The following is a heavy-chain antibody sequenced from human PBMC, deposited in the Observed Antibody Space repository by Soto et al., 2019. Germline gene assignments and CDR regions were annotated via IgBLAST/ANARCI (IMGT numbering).Heavy chain of an antibody. CDR1: GFTFSSYG. Sequence: GGSLRLSCAASGFTFSSYGMHWVRQAPGKGLEWVAVIWYDGSNKYYADSVKGRFTISRDNSKNTLYLQMNSLRAEDTAVYYCARGNYYGSESYYNNWFDPWGQGTLVTVSS. CDR2: IWYDGSNK. D-gene: IGHD3-10*01. V-gene: IGHV3-33*08. CDR3: ARGNYYGSESYYNNWFDP. J-gene: IGHJ5*02.